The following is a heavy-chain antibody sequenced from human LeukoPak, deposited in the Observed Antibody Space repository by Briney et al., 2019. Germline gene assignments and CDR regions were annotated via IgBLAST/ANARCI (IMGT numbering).Heavy chain of an antibody. J-gene: IGHJ4*02. D-gene: IGHD3-22*01. Sequence: GGSLRLSCAASGFTFSFYWMSWIRQAPGKGLEWVANIKQDGSDKYYVDSVKGRFIISRDNSKNSLYLQMNSLRAEDTAFYFCARHSNKYDYDSSGHYRSFDYWGQGTLVSVS. CDR3: ARHSNKYDYDSSGHYRSFDY. CDR2: IKQDGSDK. V-gene: IGHV3-7*01. CDR1: GFTFSFYW.